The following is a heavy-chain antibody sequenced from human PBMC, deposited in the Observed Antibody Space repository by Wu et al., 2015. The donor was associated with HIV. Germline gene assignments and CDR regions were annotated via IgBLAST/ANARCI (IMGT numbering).Heavy chain of an antibody. CDR1: GGTFSSYS. D-gene: IGHD4-23*01. Sequence: QVQLVQSGAEVKKPGSSVKVSCKASGGTFSSYSISWVRQAPGQGLEWMGRIIPIFGTTNYAQKFQGRVTITADESTSTAHMELSSLRSEDTAVYYCAGTDGLVDGGNSGYDYWGQGTLVTVSS. CDR2: IIPIFGTT. V-gene: IGHV1-69*13. CDR3: AGTDGLVDGGNSGYDY. J-gene: IGHJ4*02.